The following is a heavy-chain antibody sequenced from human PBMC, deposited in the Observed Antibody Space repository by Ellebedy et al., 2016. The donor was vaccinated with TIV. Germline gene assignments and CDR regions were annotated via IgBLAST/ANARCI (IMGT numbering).Heavy chain of an antibody. D-gene: IGHD2-2*01. CDR3: ARGPLPEAISRWVDP. J-gene: IGHJ5*02. Sequence: SETLSLXXAVYGGSFSGYYWSWIRQPPGKGLEWIGEINHSGSTNYNPSLKSRVTISVDTSKNQFSLNLRSVTAADAAVYYCARGPLPEAISRWVDPWGQGTLVTVSS. CDR2: INHSGST. CDR1: GGSFSGYY. V-gene: IGHV4-34*01.